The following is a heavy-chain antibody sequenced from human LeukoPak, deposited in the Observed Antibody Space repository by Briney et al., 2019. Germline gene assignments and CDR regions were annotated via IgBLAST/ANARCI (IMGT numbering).Heavy chain of an antibody. Sequence: PGGSLRLSCAASGFSVVSYYMTWVRQAPGKGLEWVSVIYSGGAAFYTDCVKGRFTISRDGSKRTVYLQMNSLRAEDTAVYYCARGNSPMVGRYYLDLWGQGTLVTVSS. J-gene: IGHJ4*02. D-gene: IGHD4/OR15-4a*01. CDR2: IYSGGAA. V-gene: IGHV3-53*01. CDR3: ARGNSPMVGRYYLDL. CDR1: GFSVVSYY.